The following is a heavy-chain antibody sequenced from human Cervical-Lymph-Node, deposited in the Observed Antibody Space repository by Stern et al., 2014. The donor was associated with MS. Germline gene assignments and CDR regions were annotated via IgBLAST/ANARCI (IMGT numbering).Heavy chain of an antibody. CDR1: GFTFSDYY. Sequence: DQLVESGGGLVKPGGSLRLSCAASGFTFSDYYMSWVRQAPGKGLEWISYIRSGGSTIYYADSVKGRFTISRDNAKNSLYLQMNSLRAEDTAVYYCARVSTSLPVDYWGQGTLVTVSS. CDR3: ARVSTSLPVDY. V-gene: IGHV3-11*01. D-gene: IGHD2-2*01. CDR2: IRSGGSTI. J-gene: IGHJ4*02.